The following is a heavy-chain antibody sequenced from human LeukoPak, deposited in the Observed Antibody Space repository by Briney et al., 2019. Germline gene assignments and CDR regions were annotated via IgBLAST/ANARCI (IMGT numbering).Heavy chain of an antibody. CDR1: GFTFSSYS. CDR2: ISSSSTYV. CDR3: ARVHLNDNGDYSNWFDP. V-gene: IGHV3-21*01. Sequence: GGSLRLSCVASGFTFSSYSMNWVRQAPGKGLEWVSSISSSSTYVYYADSVKGRFTISRDNAMNSLYLQMNSLRAEDTAVYYCARVHLNDNGDYSNWFDPWGQGTLVTVSS. J-gene: IGHJ5*02. D-gene: IGHD4-17*01.